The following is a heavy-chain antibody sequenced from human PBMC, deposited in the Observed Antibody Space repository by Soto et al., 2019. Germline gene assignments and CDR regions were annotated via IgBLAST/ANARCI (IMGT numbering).Heavy chain of an antibody. D-gene: IGHD2-15*01. J-gene: IGHJ4*02. CDR1: GFTFDDYA. Sequence: EVQLVESGGGLVQPGRSLRLSCAASGFTFDDYAMHWVRRVPGKGLEWVSSISWSSNIIGYADSVKGRFTISRDNAKNSLYLQMNSLRPEATALYYCAKGRPDGFCSGGRCSFDYWGQGTLATVSS. CDR2: ISWSSNII. CDR3: AKGRPDGFCSGGRCSFDY. V-gene: IGHV3-9*01.